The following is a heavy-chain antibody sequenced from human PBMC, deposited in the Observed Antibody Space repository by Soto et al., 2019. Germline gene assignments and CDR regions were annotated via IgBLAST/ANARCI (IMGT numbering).Heavy chain of an antibody. V-gene: IGHV3-30*18. J-gene: IGHJ4*02. D-gene: IGHD3-10*01. Sequence: QVQLVESGGGVVQPGRSLRLSCAASGFTFSSYGMHWVRQAPGKGLEWVAVISYDGSNKYYADSVKGRFTISRDNSKNTLYLQMNSLRAEDTAVYYCAKANYYGSGIDYWGQGTLVTVSS. CDR1: GFTFSSYG. CDR3: AKANYYGSGIDY. CDR2: ISYDGSNK.